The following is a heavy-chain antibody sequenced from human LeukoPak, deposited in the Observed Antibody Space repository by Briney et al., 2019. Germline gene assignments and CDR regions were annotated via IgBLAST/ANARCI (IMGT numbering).Heavy chain of an antibody. CDR3: ASPLIAVAGSFDY. CDR2: IYYSGST. V-gene: IGHV4-39*01. D-gene: IGHD6-19*01. Sequence: SETLSLTCTVSGGSISSSSYYWGWIRQPPGKRLEWIGSIYYSGSTCYNPSVKSRVTISVDTSKNQFSLKLSSVTAADTAVYYCASPLIAVAGSFDYWGQGTLVTVSS. CDR1: GGSISSSSYY. J-gene: IGHJ4*02.